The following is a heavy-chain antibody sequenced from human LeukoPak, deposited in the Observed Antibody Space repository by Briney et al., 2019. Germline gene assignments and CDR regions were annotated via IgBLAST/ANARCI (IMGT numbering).Heavy chain of an antibody. V-gene: IGHV1-69*13. D-gene: IGHD1-26*01. Sequence: GASVKVSCKASGGTFSSYAISWVRQAPGQGLEWMGGIIPIFGTANYAQKFQGRVTITADESTSTAYMELSSLRSEDTAVYYCARVAIRYSGSYSALDYWGQGTLVTVSS. CDR1: GGTFSSYA. CDR2: IIPIFGTA. J-gene: IGHJ4*02. CDR3: ARVAIRYSGSYSALDY.